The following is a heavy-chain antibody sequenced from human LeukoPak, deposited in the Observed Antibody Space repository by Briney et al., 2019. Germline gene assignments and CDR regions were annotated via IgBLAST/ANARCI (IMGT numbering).Heavy chain of an antibody. Sequence: ASVKVSCKASGYTFIKYGITWVRQAPGQGLEYVGYISAYSATTDYAEKFQGRVTMTEDTSTDTACMELSSLRSEDTAVYYCATRPPTGYSSGWYFDYWGQGTLVTVSS. J-gene: IGHJ4*02. D-gene: IGHD6-19*01. CDR1: GYTFIKYG. CDR2: ISAYSATT. V-gene: IGHV1-18*04. CDR3: ATRPPTGYSSGWYFDY.